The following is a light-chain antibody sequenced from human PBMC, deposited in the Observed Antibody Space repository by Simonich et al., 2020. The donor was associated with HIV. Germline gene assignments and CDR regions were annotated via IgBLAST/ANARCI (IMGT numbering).Light chain of an antibody. Sequence: DIQMTQSPSSLSASVGDRVTISCQARQDFIKYLNWSQQKPGKAPKLLIYDASNLETGGPSRCSGSGSGTDLTFTISSLQPEDIATYYCQQYDNLPLTFGGGTKVEIK. CDR1: QDFIKY. V-gene: IGKV1-33*01. CDR3: QQYDNLPLT. CDR2: DAS. J-gene: IGKJ4*01.